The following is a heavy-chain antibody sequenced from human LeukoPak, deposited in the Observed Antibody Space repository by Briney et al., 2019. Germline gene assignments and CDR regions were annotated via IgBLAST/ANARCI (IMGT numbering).Heavy chain of an antibody. CDR1: GGSISSGDYY. CDR2: IYYSGST. CDR3: ARATYYYGSGGPPDAFDI. Sequence: PSETLSLTCTVSGGSISSGDYYWSWIRQPPGKGLEWIGYIYYSGSTYYNPSLKSRVTISVDTSKNQFSLKLSSVTAADTAVYYCARATYYYGSGGPPDAFDIWGQGTMVTVSS. V-gene: IGHV4-30-4*01. J-gene: IGHJ3*02. D-gene: IGHD3-10*01.